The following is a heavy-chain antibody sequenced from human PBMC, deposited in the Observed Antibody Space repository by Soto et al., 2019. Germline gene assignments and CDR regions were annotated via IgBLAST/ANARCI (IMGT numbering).Heavy chain of an antibody. D-gene: IGHD5-12*01. CDR3: ARDQAEIVAALIDNNGLPNRFYS. CDR1: GCTFSKYG. Sequence: GGSRRLCCAASGCTFSKYGLHWVRQVLGKGLEWLAAIWYDGVNKHYADSVKGRFSTSRDNSKNTVYLQINSLRAEDTAVYYCARDQAEIVAALIDNNGLPNRFYSWSQGTLDPGSS. CDR2: IWYDGVNK. V-gene: IGHV3-33*01. J-gene: IGHJ5*01.